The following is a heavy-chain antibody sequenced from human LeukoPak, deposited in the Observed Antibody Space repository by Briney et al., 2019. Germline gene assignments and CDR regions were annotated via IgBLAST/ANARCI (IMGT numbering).Heavy chain of an antibody. D-gene: IGHD2-15*01. J-gene: IGHJ4*02. Sequence: SQTLSLTSAISGDSVSSNSAAWSWIRQSPSRGLEWLGRTYYRSKWYNDYAVSVKSRITINPDTSKNQFSLQLNSVTPEDTAVYYCARGGAYSAGFDYWGQGTLVTVSS. CDR3: ARGGAYSAGFDY. CDR1: GDSVSSNSAA. V-gene: IGHV6-1*01. CDR2: TYYRSKWYN.